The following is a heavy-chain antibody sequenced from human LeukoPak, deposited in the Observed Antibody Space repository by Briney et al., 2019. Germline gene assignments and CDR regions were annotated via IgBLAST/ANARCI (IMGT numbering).Heavy chain of an antibody. J-gene: IGHJ4*02. CDR1: GGSISSHY. V-gene: IGHV4-59*11. Sequence: SETLSLTCTVSGGSISSHYWSWIRQPPGKGLEWIGYIYYSGSTNYNPSLKSRVTISVDTSKNQFSPKLSSVTAADTAVYYCARALDYWGQGTLVTVSS. CDR3: ARALDY. CDR2: IYYSGST.